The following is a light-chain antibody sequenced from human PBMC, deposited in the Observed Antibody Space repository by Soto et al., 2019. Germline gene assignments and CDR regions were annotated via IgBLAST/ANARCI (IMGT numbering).Light chain of an antibody. J-gene: IGLJ1*01. V-gene: IGLV2-14*01. Sequence: QSVLTQPASVSGSPGQSITISCTGTSSDVGGYNYFSWYQLHPGKAPKLIIYEVSNRPSGVSNRFSGSKSGNTASLTISGLQAEDEADYYCNSYTSSTAYVFGTGTKLTVL. CDR2: EVS. CDR3: NSYTSSTAYV. CDR1: SSDVGGYNY.